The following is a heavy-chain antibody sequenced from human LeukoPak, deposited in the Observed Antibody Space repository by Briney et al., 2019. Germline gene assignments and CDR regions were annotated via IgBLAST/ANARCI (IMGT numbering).Heavy chain of an antibody. CDR3: ATGYCSSTSCYAGFDY. V-gene: IGHV4-34*01. CDR2: INHSGST. D-gene: IGHD2-2*01. Sequence: PSGTLSLTCAVYGGSFSGYYWSWIRQPPGKGLEWIGEINHSGSTNYNPSLKSRVTISVDTSKNQFSLKLSSVTAADTAVYYCATGYCSSTSCYAGFDYWGQGTLVTVSS. J-gene: IGHJ4*02. CDR1: GGSFSGYY.